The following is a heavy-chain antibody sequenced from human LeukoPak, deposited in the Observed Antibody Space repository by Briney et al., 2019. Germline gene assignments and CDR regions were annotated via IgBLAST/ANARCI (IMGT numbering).Heavy chain of an antibody. CDR2: IYYSGST. V-gene: IGHV4-59*01. CDR3: ARDYYDSSGYYSL. CDR1: GGSISSYY. J-gene: IGHJ4*02. Sequence: PSETLSLTCTVSGGSISSYYWSWIRQPPGKGLEWIGYIYYSGSTNYNPSLKSRVTISVDTSKNQFSLKLSSVTAADTAVYYCARDYYDSSGYYSLWGQGTLVTVSS. D-gene: IGHD3-22*01.